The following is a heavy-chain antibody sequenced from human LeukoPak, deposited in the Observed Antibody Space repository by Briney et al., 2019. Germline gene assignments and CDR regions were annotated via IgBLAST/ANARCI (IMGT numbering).Heavy chain of an antibody. CDR1: GGSFSGYY. Sequence: SETLSLTCAVYGGSFSGYYWSWIRRPPGKGLDWIGEINHSGSTNYNPSLKSRVTISVDTSKNQFSLKLSSVTAADTAVYYCARSTRFDSSSWYGGFDPWGQGTLVTVSS. J-gene: IGHJ5*02. V-gene: IGHV4-34*01. D-gene: IGHD6-13*01. CDR3: ARSTRFDSSSWYGGFDP. CDR2: INHSGST.